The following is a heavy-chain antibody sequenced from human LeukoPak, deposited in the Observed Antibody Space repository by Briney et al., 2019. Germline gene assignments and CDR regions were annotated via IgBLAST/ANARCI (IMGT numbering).Heavy chain of an antibody. J-gene: IGHJ3*02. CDR1: GYTFTSYD. CDR3: AAFDLSSPGAFDI. D-gene: IGHD6-13*01. V-gene: IGHV1-8*01. Sequence: ASVKVSCKASGYTFTSYDINWVRQATGQGLEWMGWLNPNSGNTGYAQKFQERVTITRDMSTSTAYMELSSLRSEDTAVYYCAAFDLSSPGAFDIWGQGTMVTVSS. CDR2: LNPNSGNT.